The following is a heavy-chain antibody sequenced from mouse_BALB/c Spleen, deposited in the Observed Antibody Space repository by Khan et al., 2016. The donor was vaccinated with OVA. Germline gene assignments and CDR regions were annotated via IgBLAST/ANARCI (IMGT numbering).Heavy chain of an antibody. CDR1: GYTFTNYG. J-gene: IGHJ3*01. CDR3: ARSEYYRSFAY. CDR2: INTYTGEP. V-gene: IGHV9-3-1*01. Sequence: QVQLKQSGPELKKPGETVKISCMASGYTFTNYGMDWVKQAPGKGLKWMGWINTYTGEPTYADDFKGRFAFSLETSASTAYLQINNLKNEDTATXFCARSEYYRSFAYWGQGTLVTVSA. D-gene: IGHD2-14*01.